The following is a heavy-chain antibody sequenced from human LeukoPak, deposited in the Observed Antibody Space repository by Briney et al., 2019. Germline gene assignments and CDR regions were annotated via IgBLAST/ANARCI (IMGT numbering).Heavy chain of an antibody. D-gene: IGHD2-15*01. Sequence: PGGSLRLSCAASGFTFSTYWMTWVRQAPGTGLEWVANIKQDGSEKYYVDSVKGRFTISRDNAKDSLYLQMNSLRTEDTAVYYCAGSSRGLDVWGQGTTVSVSS. J-gene: IGHJ6*02. CDR2: IKQDGSEK. CDR1: GFTFSTYW. V-gene: IGHV3-7*01. CDR3: AGSSRGLDV.